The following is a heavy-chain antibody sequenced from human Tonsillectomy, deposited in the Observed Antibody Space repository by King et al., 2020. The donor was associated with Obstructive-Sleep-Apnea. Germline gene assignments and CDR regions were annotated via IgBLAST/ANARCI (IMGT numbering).Heavy chain of an antibody. CDR2: IGIVGDT. CDR3: AREVSMVRGVIALDY. V-gene: IGHV3-13*01. Sequence: VQLVDSGGGLVQPGGSLRLSCAASGFTFSSYDMHWVRQATGKGLEWVSAIGIVGDTYYPGSVKGRFTTSRENAKNSLSLQMNSLRAGDTALYYCAREVSMVRGVIALDYWGQGTLVTVSS. CDR1: GFTFSSYD. D-gene: IGHD3-10*01. J-gene: IGHJ4*02.